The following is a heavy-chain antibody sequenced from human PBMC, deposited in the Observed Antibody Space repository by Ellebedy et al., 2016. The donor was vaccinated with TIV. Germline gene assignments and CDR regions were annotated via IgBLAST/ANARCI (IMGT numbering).Heavy chain of an antibody. J-gene: IGHJ4*02. CDR1: GFAFSRYA. D-gene: IGHD3-3*01. V-gene: IGHV3-23*01. Sequence: GGSLRLSXAASGFAFSRYATSWVRQAPGKGLEWVSTITGSGGSTYYADSLKGRFTISRDNTKNTLYLQMNSLRVEDTAVYYCAKINDFWSGNFDHWGQGTLVTVSS. CDR3: AKINDFWSGNFDH. CDR2: ITGSGGST.